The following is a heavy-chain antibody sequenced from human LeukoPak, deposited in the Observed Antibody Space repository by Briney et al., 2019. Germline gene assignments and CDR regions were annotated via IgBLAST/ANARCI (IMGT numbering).Heavy chain of an antibody. V-gene: IGHV3-30*18. J-gene: IGHJ4*02. CDR2: ISYDGSNK. CDR1: GFTFSSYG. Sequence: GGSLRLSCAASGFTFSSYGMHWVRQAPGKGLEWVAVISYDGSNKYYAGSVKGRFTISRDNSKNTLYLQMNSLRAEDTAVYYCAKDIRYSSSSVDYFDYWGQGTLVTVSS. CDR3: AKDIRYSSSSVDYFDY. D-gene: IGHD6-6*01.